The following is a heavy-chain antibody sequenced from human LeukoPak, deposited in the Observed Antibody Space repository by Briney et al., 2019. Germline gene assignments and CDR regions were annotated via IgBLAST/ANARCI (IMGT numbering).Heavy chain of an antibody. CDR2: ISGSGGST. J-gene: IGHJ1*01. CDR1: GFTFSSYS. V-gene: IGHV3-23*01. CDR3: AKDKGSYYDILTGYYTSAEYFQH. Sequence: QPGGSLRLSCAASGFTFSSYSMSWVRQAPGKGLEWVSAISGSGGSTYYADSVEGRFTISRDNSKNTLYLQMNSLRAEDTAVYYCAKDKGSYYDILTGYYTSAEYFQHWGQGTLVTVSS. D-gene: IGHD3-9*01.